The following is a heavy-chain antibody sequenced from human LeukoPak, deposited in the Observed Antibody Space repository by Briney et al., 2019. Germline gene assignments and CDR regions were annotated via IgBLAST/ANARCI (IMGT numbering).Heavy chain of an antibody. CDR1: GGSISSGGYA. V-gene: IGHV4-30-2*01. J-gene: IGHJ6*02. Sequence: SETLSLTCAVSGGSISSGGYAWSWIRQPPGKGLEWIGYIYHSGSTYYNPSLKSRVTISVDRSKNQFSLKLSSATAADTAVYYCARDMGDYGMDVWGQGTTVTVSS. CDR2: IYHSGST. CDR3: ARDMGDYGMDV.